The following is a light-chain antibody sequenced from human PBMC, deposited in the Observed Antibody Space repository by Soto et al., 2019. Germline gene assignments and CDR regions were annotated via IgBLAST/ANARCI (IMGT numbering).Light chain of an antibody. CDR1: QGISGW. V-gene: IGKV1D-12*01. CDR3: QQANNFPYT. Sequence: DIQMTQSPSSVSASVGDRVTITCRASQGISGWLAWYQQKPGKAPKLLIYATSRLQSGVSSKISGSRSGTDFTHTISSLQPEDFATYYCQQANNFPYTFGQGTKLEIK. J-gene: IGKJ2*01. CDR2: ATS.